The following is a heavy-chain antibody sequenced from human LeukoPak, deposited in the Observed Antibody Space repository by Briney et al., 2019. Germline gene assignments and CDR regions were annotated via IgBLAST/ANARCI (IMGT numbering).Heavy chain of an antibody. J-gene: IGHJ4*02. Sequence: PGGSLRLSCAASGFTFSNHWLHWVRQAPGKGLAWVSSVGQDGTVTVYADTVKGRFAISRDNAKNSLYLQMNSLRAEDTAVYYCARELYFDWSQRGFDYWGQGTLVTVSS. D-gene: IGHD3-9*01. V-gene: IGHV3-74*01. CDR2: VGQDGTVT. CDR1: GFTFSNHW. CDR3: ARELYFDWSQRGFDY.